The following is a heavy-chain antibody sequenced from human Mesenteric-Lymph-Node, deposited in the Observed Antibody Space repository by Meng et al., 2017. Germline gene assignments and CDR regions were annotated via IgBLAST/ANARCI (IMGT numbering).Heavy chain of an antibody. CDR3: VRDRRVCSGGSCYSDYFHH. V-gene: IGHV3-74*01. CDR2: INTDGSNI. J-gene: IGHJ1*01. CDR1: GFTFSSYW. D-gene: IGHD2-15*01. Sequence: GESLKISCVVSGFTFSSYWMHWVRQAPGKGLEWVSRINTDGSNIGYADSVQGRFTLSRDNAKNTLYLQMNSLRAEDTAVYYCVRDRRVCSGGSCYSDYFHHWGQGTLVTVSS.